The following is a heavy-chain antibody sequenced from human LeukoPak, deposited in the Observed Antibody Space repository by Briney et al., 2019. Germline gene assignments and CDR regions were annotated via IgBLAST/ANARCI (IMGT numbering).Heavy chain of an antibody. D-gene: IGHD3-10*01. Sequence: SETLSLTCAVYGGSFSGYYWSWIRQPPGKGLEWIGEINHSGSTNYNPSLKSRVTISVDTSKNQFSLKLSSETAADTAVYYCASQGKGDDYYSFDYWGQGTLVTVSS. CDR1: GGSFSGYY. J-gene: IGHJ4*02. CDR2: INHSGST. CDR3: ASQGKGDDYYSFDY. V-gene: IGHV4-34*01.